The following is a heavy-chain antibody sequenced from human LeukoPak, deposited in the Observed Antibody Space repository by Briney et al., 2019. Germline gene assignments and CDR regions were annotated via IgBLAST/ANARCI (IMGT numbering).Heavy chain of an antibody. CDR2: IKPDGSER. CDR1: GLTFSGYW. CDR3: ASGNWNDRAFDI. V-gene: IGHV3-7*01. Sequence: PGGSLRLSCAASGLTFSGYWMSWVRQAPGKGLEWVANIKPDGSERYYVDSAKGRFTVSRDNAKNSLYLQMNSLRAGDTAIYYCASGNWNDRAFDIWGQGTMVTVSS. D-gene: IGHD1-20*01. J-gene: IGHJ3*02.